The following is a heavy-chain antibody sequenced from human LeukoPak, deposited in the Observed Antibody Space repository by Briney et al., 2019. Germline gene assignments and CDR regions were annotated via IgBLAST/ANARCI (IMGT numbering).Heavy chain of an antibody. CDR2: IIPIFGTT. V-gene: IGHV1-69*05. CDR1: GGTFSSHA. CDR3: ARGDSGYDYGFDN. Sequence: SVKVSCKASGGTFSSHAISWVRQAPGQRREGVGGIIPIFGTTNYAQKFQGRVTITTDESTSTGYMELRSLRSDDTAVYYCARGDSGYDYGFDNWGQGTLVTVSS. J-gene: IGHJ4*02. D-gene: IGHD5-12*01.